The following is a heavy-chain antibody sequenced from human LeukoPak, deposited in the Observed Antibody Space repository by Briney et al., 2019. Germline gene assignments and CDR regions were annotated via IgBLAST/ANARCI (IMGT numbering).Heavy chain of an antibody. CDR2: IYHSAST. V-gene: IGHV4-38-2*01. J-gene: IGHJ4*02. CDR1: GYSISSGYY. Sequence: SETLSLTCALSGYSISSGYYWVWIRQPPGKGLEWIGCIYHSASTYYNPSLKSRVTISVDTSKNQFSLKLSSVTAADTAVYYCARRGVNYDFWSGYLSGFDYWGQGTLVTVSS. D-gene: IGHD3-3*01. CDR3: ARRGVNYDFWSGYLSGFDY.